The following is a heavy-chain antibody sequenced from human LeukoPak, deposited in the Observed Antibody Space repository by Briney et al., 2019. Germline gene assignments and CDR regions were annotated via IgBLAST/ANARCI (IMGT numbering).Heavy chain of an antibody. CDR3: ARATFLGVVPDF. CDR2: INPNTGGT. D-gene: IGHD3-3*01. V-gene: IGHV1-2*06. Sequence: ASVKVSCKASGYSFSGYYIHWVRQAPGQGLEWMGRINPNTGGTNYAQTFQGRVTLTRDTSINTAYMELSGLRSDDTAVFYCARATFLGVVPDFGGQGTLVTVS. CDR1: GYSFSGYY. J-gene: IGHJ4*02.